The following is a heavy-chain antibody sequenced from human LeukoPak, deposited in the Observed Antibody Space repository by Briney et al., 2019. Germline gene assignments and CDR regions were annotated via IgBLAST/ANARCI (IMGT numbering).Heavy chain of an antibody. CDR2: IYYRGST. CDR1: GGSISRGGYY. V-gene: IGHV4-31*03. CDR3: CSNSYYFDY. Sequence: SQTLSLTCTVSGGSISRGGYYWSWIRQHPGKGLEGIGYIYYRGSTYYNPSLKSRVTISVHTSKNQCSFASRSGTAADTAVYPCCSNSYYFDYWGQGTLVTVSS. D-gene: IGHD4-11*01. J-gene: IGHJ4*02.